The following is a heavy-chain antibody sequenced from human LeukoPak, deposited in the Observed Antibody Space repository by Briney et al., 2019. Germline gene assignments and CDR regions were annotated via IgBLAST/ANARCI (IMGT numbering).Heavy chain of an antibody. D-gene: IGHD6-13*01. CDR1: GGSISSGGYS. CDR3: AREGRIAAAGAFDY. Sequence: SETLSLTCAVSGGSISSGGYSWSWIRQPPGKGLEWIGYIYHSGSTYYNPSLKSRVTISVDRSKNQFSPKLSSVTAADTAVYYCAREGRIAAAGAFDYWGQGTLVTVSS. V-gene: IGHV4-30-2*01. CDR2: IYHSGST. J-gene: IGHJ4*02.